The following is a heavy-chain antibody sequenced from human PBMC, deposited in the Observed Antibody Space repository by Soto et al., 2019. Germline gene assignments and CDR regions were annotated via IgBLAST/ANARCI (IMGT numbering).Heavy chain of an antibody. Sequence: QLQLQESGPGLVKPSETLSLTCSVSDDSINSDKYYWGWIRQRPGKGLEWVGSIYYRGNAYYNPSLQTRVTISLDNSKGQSSLKLNSVTAADSAVYFCARLEGLATISYYFDFWGPGALVTVSS. D-gene: IGHD5-12*01. CDR1: DDSINSDKYY. J-gene: IGHJ4*02. CDR2: IYYRGNA. CDR3: ARLEGLATISYYFDF. V-gene: IGHV4-39*01.